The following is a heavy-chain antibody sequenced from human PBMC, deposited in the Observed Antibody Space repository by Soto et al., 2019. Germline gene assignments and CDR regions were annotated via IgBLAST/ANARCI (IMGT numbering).Heavy chain of an antibody. D-gene: IGHD3-3*01. J-gene: IGHJ6*02. CDR2: IYYSGST. CDR3: ASLGPFWYYYYGMDV. V-gene: IGHV4-30-4*01. CDR1: GRSISSVNYY. Sequence: PSETLSLTCTVSGRSISSVNYYWSWIRQPPGKGLEWIGYIYYSGSTYYNPSLRSRVTISVDTSKNQFSLKLSSVTAADTAVYYCASLGPFWYYYYGMDVWGQGTTVTVSS.